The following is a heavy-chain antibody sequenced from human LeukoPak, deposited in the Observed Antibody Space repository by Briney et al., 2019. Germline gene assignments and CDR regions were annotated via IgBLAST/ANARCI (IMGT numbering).Heavy chain of an antibody. D-gene: IGHD6-19*01. J-gene: IGHJ3*02. CDR2: MNPNSGNT. CDR3: ASVAVAGTVVAFDI. Sequence: ASVKVSCKASGYTFTSYDINWVRQATGQGLEWMGWMNPNSGNTGYAQKFQGRVTMTRNTSISTAYMELSSLRSEDTAVYYCASVAVAGTVVAFDIWGQGTMVTVSS. CDR1: GYTFTSYD. V-gene: IGHV1-8*01.